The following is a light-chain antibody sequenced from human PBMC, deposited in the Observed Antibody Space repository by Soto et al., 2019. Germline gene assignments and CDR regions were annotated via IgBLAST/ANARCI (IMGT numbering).Light chain of an antibody. CDR3: HQDFNLPWT. CDR2: GTS. Sequence: EIVMTKSPATLSLSPGERATLSCRASQTVSRIYLSWFQQKPGQAPRLLIYGTSTRATGIPVRFSGSGSGTDFTLTISSLQPEDFAVYFCHQDFNLPWTFGQGTKVDI. J-gene: IGKJ1*01. CDR1: QTVSRIY. V-gene: IGKV3D-7*01.